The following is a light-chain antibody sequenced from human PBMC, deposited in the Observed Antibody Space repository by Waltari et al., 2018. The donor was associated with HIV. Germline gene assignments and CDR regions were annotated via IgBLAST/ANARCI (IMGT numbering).Light chain of an antibody. CDR3: QVWDSSSDHPV. Sequence: SYVLTQQPSVSVAPGKTARITCGGNNIGSKSVHSYQQKPGQAPVLVIYYDSDRPSGIPERFSGSNSGNTATLTISRVEAGDEADYYCQVWDSSSDHPVFGTGTKVTVL. V-gene: IGLV3-21*04. CDR2: YDS. CDR1: NIGSKS. J-gene: IGLJ1*01.